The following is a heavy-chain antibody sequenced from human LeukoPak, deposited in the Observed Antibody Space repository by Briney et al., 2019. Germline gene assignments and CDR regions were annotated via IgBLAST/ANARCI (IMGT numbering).Heavy chain of an antibody. V-gene: IGHV3-33*03. CDR3: AKDVGKWESLHFFDY. J-gene: IGHJ4*02. Sequence: PGGSLRLSCAASGFTFSNYGMHWVRQAPGKGLEWVAATWYDGSNKYYADSVKGRFTISRDDSRNTLYLQMNSLRGDDTAVYYCAKDVGKWESLHFFDYWGQGTLVTVSS. CDR2: TWYDGSNK. D-gene: IGHD1-26*01. CDR1: GFTFSNYG.